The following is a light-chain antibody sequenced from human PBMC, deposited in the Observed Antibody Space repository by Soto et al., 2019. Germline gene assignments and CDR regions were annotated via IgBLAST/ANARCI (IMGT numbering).Light chain of an antibody. CDR3: HEDGSSPVT. J-gene: IGKJ2*01. V-gene: IGKV3-20*01. Sequence: EIVLTQSPGTLSLSPGERATLSCRASQSVSSSYLAWYQQKPGQAPRLLIYGASSRVTGIPDRVSGSGSGTDVSLPIGRLEPEHFGVYSGHEDGSSPVTVGQGTKLEIK. CDR2: GAS. CDR1: QSVSSSY.